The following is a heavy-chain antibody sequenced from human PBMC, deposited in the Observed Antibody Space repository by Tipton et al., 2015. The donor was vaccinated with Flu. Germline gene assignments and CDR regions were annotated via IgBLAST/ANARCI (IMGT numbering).Heavy chain of an antibody. CDR1: GFTFSSSW. V-gene: IGHV3-7*01. Sequence: QLVQSGGGLVQPGGSLRLSCAASGFTFSSSWMSWVRQAPGRGLEWVANIKQDGNEKQYLDSVKGRFTISRDNAKNSLYLQMSSLRAEDTAVYFCAGEQGGPYVPSFEYWGQGTLVTVSS. CDR2: IKQDGNEK. J-gene: IGHJ4*02. D-gene: IGHD3-10*02. CDR3: AGEQGGPYVPSFEY.